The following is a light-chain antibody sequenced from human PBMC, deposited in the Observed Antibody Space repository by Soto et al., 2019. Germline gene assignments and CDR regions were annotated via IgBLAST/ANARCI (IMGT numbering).Light chain of an antibody. J-gene: IGLJ2*01. CDR2: DVS. V-gene: IGLV2-14*03. CDR3: ASFTFGSTL. CDR1: SSDVGDDDY. Sequence: QSVLTQPASVSGSPGQSITISCTGASSDVGDDDYVSWYQQHPGKAPKLIIYDVSNRPSGVSDRFSGSKSGNTASLTISGLQAEDEADYYCASFTFGSTLIGGGTKVTVL.